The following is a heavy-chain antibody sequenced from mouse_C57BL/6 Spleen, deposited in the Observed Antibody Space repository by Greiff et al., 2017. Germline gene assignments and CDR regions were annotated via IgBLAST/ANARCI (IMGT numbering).Heavy chain of an antibody. CDR1: GYTFTDYN. V-gene: IGHV1-22*01. D-gene: IGHD2-4*01. CDR3: ARLGDYGAY. J-gene: IGHJ2*01. Sequence: VQLKESGPELVKPGASVKMSCKASGYTFTDYNMHWVKQSHGKSLEWIGYINPNNGGTSYNQKFKDKATLTVDKSSSTAYMQLSSLTSEDSAVYYCARLGDYGAYWGQGTTLTVSS. CDR2: INPNNGGT.